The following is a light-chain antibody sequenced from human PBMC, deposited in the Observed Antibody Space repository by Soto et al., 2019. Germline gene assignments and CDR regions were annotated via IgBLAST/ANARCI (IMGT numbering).Light chain of an antibody. V-gene: IGKV1-27*01. CDR3: HKYKSAPYT. Sequence: DIQMTQSPSSLSASVEDRVTITCRASQGIANHLAWYQQKPGKAPNLLIYAASTLQSGVPSRFSGSGFGTDFTLTISSLQPEDVATYYCHKYKSAPYTFGPGTKVDI. J-gene: IGKJ3*01. CDR1: QGIANH. CDR2: AAS.